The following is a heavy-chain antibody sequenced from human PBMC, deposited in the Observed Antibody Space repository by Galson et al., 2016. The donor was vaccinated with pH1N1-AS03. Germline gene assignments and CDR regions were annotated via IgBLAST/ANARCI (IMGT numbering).Heavy chain of an antibody. CDR2: IIPMIGTA. D-gene: IGHD3-10*01. CDR1: GGTFSSDG. CDR3: AREVSYGSGRRDVFDFWSLRLSCAAHRSSP. Sequence: SVKVSCKASGGTFSSDGISWVRQAPGQGPEWMGGIIPMIGTANYAQKFQGRVTITADESTSTAYMEMSSLTSEDTAVYYCAREVSYGSGRRDVFDFWSLRLSCAAHRSSPWR. V-gene: IGHV1-69*13. J-gene: IGHJ5*02.